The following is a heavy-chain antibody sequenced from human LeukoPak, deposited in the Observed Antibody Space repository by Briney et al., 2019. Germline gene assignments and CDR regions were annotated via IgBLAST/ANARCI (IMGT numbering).Heavy chain of an antibody. V-gene: IGHV3-33*01. D-gene: IGHD4-17*01. CDR2: IWYDGSNK. Sequence: GRSLRLSCEASGVTFSSYGMSWVRQAPGKGLEWVAVIWYDGSNKYYADSVKGRFTISRDNSKNTLYLQMNSLRAEDTAVYYCARDQDYAGALDYWGQGTLVTVSS. CDR1: GVTFSSYG. J-gene: IGHJ4*02. CDR3: ARDQDYAGALDY.